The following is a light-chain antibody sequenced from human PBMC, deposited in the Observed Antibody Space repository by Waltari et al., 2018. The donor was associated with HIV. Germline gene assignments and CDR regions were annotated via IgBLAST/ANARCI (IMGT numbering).Light chain of an antibody. CDR2: EVS. Sequence: QSALPQPASVSGSPGQSITISCTGTSSDVGGYNYVSCYQQHPGKAPKLMINEVSNRPSGVSNRFSGSKSGNTASLTISGLQAEDEADYYCSSYTSSSTRVFGGGTKLTVL. J-gene: IGLJ2*01. CDR3: SSYTSSSTRV. V-gene: IGLV2-14*01. CDR1: SSDVGGYNY.